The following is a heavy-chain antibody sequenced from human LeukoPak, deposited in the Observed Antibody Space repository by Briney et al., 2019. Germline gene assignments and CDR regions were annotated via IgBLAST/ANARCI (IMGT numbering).Heavy chain of an antibody. CDR2: IYYSGST. Sequence: SETLSLTCTVSGGSISNGDYYWSWIRQPPGKGLEWIGYIYYSGSTYYNPSLKSRVTISVDTSKNQFSLKLSSVTAADTAVYYCARGRSWSTDIDYWGQGTLVTVSS. CDR1: GGSISNGDYY. J-gene: IGHJ4*02. D-gene: IGHD6-13*01. V-gene: IGHV4-30-4*01. CDR3: ARGRSWSTDIDY.